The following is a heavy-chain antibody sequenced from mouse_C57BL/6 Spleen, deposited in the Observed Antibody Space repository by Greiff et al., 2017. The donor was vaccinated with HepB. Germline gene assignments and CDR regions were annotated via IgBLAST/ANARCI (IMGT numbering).Heavy chain of an antibody. CDR3: ARQDYGSSLGAMDY. J-gene: IGHJ4*01. Sequence: VQLQESGPGLVAPSQSLSITCTVSGFSFTSYAISWVRQPPGKGLEWLGVIWTGGGTNYNSALKSRLSISKDNSKSQVFLKMNSLQTDDTARYYCARQDYGSSLGAMDYWGQGTSVTVSS. D-gene: IGHD1-1*01. V-gene: IGHV2-9-1*01. CDR1: GFSFTSYA. CDR2: IWTGGGT.